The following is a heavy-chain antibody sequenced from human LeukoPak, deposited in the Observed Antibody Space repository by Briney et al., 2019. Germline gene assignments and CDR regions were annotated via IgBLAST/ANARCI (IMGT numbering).Heavy chain of an antibody. CDR1: GYTFTGYY. V-gene: IGHV1-2*02. D-gene: IGHD5-18*01. Sequence: GASVKVSCKASGYTFTGYYMHWVRQAPGQGLEWMGWINPNSGGTNYAQKFQGRVTMTRDTSISTAYMELSRLRSDDTAVYYCALFGGYRYGTPRVFDYWGPGTLVTVSS. CDR2: INPNSGGT. J-gene: IGHJ4*02. CDR3: ALFGGYRYGTPRVFDY.